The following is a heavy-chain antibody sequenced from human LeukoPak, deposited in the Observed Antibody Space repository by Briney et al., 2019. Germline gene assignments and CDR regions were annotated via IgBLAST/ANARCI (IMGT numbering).Heavy chain of an antibody. Sequence: PSETLSLTCAVYGGSFSGYYWSWIRQHPGKGLEWIGYIYYSGSTYYNPSLKSRVTISVDTSKNQFSLKLSSVTAADTAVYYCARAPWGGGDQYYYYGMDVWGQGTTVTVSS. CDR2: IYYSGST. V-gene: IGHV4-31*11. CDR3: ARAPWGGGDQYYYYGMDV. J-gene: IGHJ6*02. CDR1: GGSFSGYY. D-gene: IGHD2-21*01.